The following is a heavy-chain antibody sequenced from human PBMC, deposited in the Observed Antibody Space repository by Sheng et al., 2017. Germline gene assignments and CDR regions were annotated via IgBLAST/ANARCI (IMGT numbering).Heavy chain of an antibody. CDR2: INEGGSES. Sequence: EVQLVESGGNLVQPGGSLRLSCVASGFTFSNYWMSWVRQAPGRGLEWVANINEGGSESYYEDSVKGRFTISRDNAKNSLYLQMTILRAEDTAVYYCTRGWFGEVWSFYYDYWGRGTLVTVSS. V-gene: IGHV3-7*01. J-gene: IGHJ4*02. CDR1: GFTFSNYW. CDR3: TRGWFGEVWSFYYDY. D-gene: IGHD3-10*01.